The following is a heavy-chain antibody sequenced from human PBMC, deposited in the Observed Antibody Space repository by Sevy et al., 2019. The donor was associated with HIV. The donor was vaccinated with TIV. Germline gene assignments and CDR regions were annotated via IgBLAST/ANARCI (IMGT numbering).Heavy chain of an antibody. CDR2: IYYSGST. J-gene: IGHJ3*02. D-gene: IGHD4-17*01. V-gene: IGHV4-59*01. CDR1: GGSFSSYY. Sequence: SETLSLTCTVSGGSFSSYYWSWIRQPPGKGLEWIGYIYYSGSTNYNPSLKSRVTISVDTSKNQFSLKLSSVTAADTAVYYCARARGYGGNSGAFDIWGQGTMVTVSS. CDR3: ARARGYGGNSGAFDI.